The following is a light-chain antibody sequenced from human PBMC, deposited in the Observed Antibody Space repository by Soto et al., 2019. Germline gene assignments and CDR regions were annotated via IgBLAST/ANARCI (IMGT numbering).Light chain of an antibody. J-gene: IGKJ1*01. Sequence: EIVVTQSPGTLSLSPGERATLSCRASRSVSSSFLAWYQQKSGQAPRLLIYHASSRATGIPDRLSGSGSGTEFPITISILEPEDFALYFCQQYGSSPWTFGQGTKVEI. CDR1: RSVSSSF. CDR3: QQYGSSPWT. V-gene: IGKV3-20*01. CDR2: HAS.